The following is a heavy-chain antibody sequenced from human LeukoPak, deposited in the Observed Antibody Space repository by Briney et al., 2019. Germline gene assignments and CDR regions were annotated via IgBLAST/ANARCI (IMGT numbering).Heavy chain of an antibody. V-gene: IGHV3-11*01. CDR3: ARDQDSGYSSGWYYFDY. J-gene: IGHJ4*02. D-gene: IGHD6-19*01. CDR2: ISSSGSTI. Sequence: PGGSLRLSCAASGFTFSDYYMSWIRQAPGKGLEWVSYISSSGSTIYYADSVKGRFTISRDNAKNSLYLQMNSLRAEDTAVYYGARDQDSGYSSGWYYFDYWGQGSLVTVSS. CDR1: GFTFSDYY.